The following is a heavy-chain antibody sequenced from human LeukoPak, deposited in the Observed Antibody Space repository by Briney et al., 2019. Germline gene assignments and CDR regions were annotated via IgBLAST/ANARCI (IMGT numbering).Heavy chain of an antibody. J-gene: IGHJ4*02. V-gene: IGHV3-7*01. CDR2: IQQDGSEK. CDR3: ARVSHFWSGVDY. Sequence: GGSLRLSCAASGFTFSTYWMSWVRQAPGKWLEWVANIQQDGSEKYYMDSVEGRFTISRDNAKNSLYLQMTSLPAEDTAVYYCARVSHFWSGVDYWGQGTLVTVSS. D-gene: IGHD3-3*02. CDR1: GFTFSTYW.